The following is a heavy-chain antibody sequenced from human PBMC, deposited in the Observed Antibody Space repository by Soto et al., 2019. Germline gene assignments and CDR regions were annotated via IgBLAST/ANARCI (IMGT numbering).Heavy chain of an antibody. J-gene: IGHJ4*02. V-gene: IGHV3-23*01. CDR1: GFRFSSYA. D-gene: IGHD2-2*01. CDR2: ISGSGGTT. CDR3: AKSPKGISTSFDY. Sequence: GGSMRLSCVASGFRFSSYAVNWVRQAPGRGLEWVSAISGSGGTTYYADSVKGRFTISKDNSKYTLFLQMNSLRAEDAAIYYCAKSPKGISTSFDYWGQGSLVTSP.